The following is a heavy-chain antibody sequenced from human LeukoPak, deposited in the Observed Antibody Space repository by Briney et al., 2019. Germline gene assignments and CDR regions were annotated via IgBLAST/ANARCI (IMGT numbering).Heavy chain of an antibody. Sequence: PGGSLRLSCAASGFSVSSNYMNWVRHAPGKGLEWVSILYSGGYAYYADSVKGRFTISRDNSKNTLYLQMNSLRAEDTALYYCARVSGDPLSSFYFYMDVWGKGTTVTVSS. J-gene: IGHJ6*03. CDR3: ARVSGDPLSSFYFYMDV. D-gene: IGHD3-10*01. V-gene: IGHV3-66*02. CDR2: LYSGGYA. CDR1: GFSVSSNY.